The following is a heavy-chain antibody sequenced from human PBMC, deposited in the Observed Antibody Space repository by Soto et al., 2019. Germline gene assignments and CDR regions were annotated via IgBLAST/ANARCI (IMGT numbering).Heavy chain of an antibody. Sequence: GGSLRLSCSAPGFTFSYENMSWVRQFPGKGLEWVSGISGGGSYIFYADSVQGRFSISRDNAKNSLFLEMNSLRVEDTAVYYCARDSDCHSTSCFFPPHVWGQGTTVTVSS. V-gene: IGHV3-21*06. CDR2: ISGGGSYI. CDR3: ARDSDCHSTSCFFPPHV. D-gene: IGHD2-2*01. J-gene: IGHJ6*02. CDR1: GFTFSYEN.